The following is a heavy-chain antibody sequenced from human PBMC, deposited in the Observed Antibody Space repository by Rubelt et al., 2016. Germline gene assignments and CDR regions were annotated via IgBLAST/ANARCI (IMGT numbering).Heavy chain of an antibody. Sequence: GLEWVAVISYDGSNKYYADSVKGRFTISRDNSKNTLYLQMNGLRAEDTAVYYCARVGIDYYDSSGYFDYWGQGTLVTVSS. CDR3: ARVGIDYYDSSGYFDY. D-gene: IGHD3-22*01. CDR2: ISYDGSNK. V-gene: IGHV3-30*04. J-gene: IGHJ4*02.